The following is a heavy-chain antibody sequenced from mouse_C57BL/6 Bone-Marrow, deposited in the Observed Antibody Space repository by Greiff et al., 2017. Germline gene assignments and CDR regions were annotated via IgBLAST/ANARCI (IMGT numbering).Heavy chain of an antibody. CDR2: IYPGDGDN. V-gene: IGHV1-82*01. CDR1: GYAFSSSW. D-gene: IGHD1-1*01. J-gene: IGHJ1*03. Sequence: VQLQQSGPELVKPGASVKISCKASGYAFSSSWMNWVKQRPGKGLEWIGRIYPGDGDNNYNGKFKGKATLTADKSSRTAYMQLSRLTSEDSAVYFCASPLITTVVDWYFDFWGTGTTVTVSS. CDR3: ASPLITTVVDWYFDF.